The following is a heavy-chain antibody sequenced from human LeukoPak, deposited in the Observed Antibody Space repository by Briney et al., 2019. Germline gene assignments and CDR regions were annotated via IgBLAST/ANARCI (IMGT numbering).Heavy chain of an antibody. V-gene: IGHV1-46*01. CDR1: GYTFTSYY. J-gene: IGHJ4*02. D-gene: IGHD2-21*02. Sequence: GASVKVSCTASGYTFTSYYMHWVRQAPGQGLEWMGIINPSGGSTSYAQKFQGRVTMTRDTSTSTVYMELSSLRSEDTAVYYCARRRHILAYCGGDCPLAFDYWGQGTLVTVSS. CDR3: ARRRHILAYCGGDCPLAFDY. CDR2: INPSGGST.